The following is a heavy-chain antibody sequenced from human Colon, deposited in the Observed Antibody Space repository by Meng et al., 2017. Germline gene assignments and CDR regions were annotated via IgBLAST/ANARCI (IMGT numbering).Heavy chain of an antibody. V-gene: IGHV6-1*01. CDR2: TYYRSEWQN. D-gene: IGHD3-10*01. CDR1: GDSVSSNRAL. Sequence: VHLHQSGPRLVKPSQTLSLTCASSGDSVSSNRALWHWVRQSPSRGLEWLGQTYYRSEWQNHYGVSVKSRITINADTSRNHFSLHLNSVTPEDTAVYYCTTWYGEYWGQGTLVTVSS. J-gene: IGHJ4*02. CDR3: TTWYGEY.